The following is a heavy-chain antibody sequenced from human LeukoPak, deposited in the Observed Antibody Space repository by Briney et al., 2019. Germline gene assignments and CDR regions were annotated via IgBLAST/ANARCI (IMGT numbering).Heavy chain of an antibody. D-gene: IGHD1-1*01. Sequence: ASVKVSCKASGYTFTSYYMHWVRQAPGQGLEWMGIINPSGGSTSYAQRFQGRVTMTRDTSTSTVYMELSSLRSEDTAVYYCASSKGTTEFDYWGQGTLVTVSS. CDR3: ASSKGTTEFDY. J-gene: IGHJ4*02. CDR1: GYTFTSYY. V-gene: IGHV1-46*01. CDR2: INPSGGST.